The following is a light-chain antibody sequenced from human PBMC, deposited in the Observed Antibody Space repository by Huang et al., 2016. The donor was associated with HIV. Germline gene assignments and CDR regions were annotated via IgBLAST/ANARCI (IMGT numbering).Light chain of an antibody. CDR2: GAS. V-gene: IGKV3-15*01. Sequence: EIVMTQSPATLSVSAGERATLSCWASQSVSSDLAWYQQKPGQSPRLLIQGASTKATVIPARFSGSGSGTEFTLTISNLQSEDFAVYYCQQYKNWPPLTFGGGTKVEIK. CDR1: QSVSSD. J-gene: IGKJ4*01. CDR3: QQYKNWPPLT.